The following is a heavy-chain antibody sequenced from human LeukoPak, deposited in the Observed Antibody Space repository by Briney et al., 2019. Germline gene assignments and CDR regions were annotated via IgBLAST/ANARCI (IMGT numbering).Heavy chain of an antibody. CDR1: GFTFSSSW. J-gene: IGHJ6*02. CDR3: ARDYYYYVMDV. CDR2: INSDGSST. V-gene: IGHV3-74*01. Sequence: PGGSLRLSCAASGFTFSSSWMHWVRQAPGKGLVWVSRINSDGSSTSYADSVKGRFTISRDNAKNTLYLQMNSLRVEDTAVYYCARDYYYYVMDVWGQGTTVTVSS.